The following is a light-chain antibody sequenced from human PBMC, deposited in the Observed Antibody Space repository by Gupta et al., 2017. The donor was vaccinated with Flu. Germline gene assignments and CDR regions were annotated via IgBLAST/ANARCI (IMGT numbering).Light chain of an antibody. CDR1: NIGSKN. J-gene: IGLJ2*01. V-gene: IGLV3-9*01. Sequence: SHELTQLPSASVALGQPARITCGRNNIGSKNVHWYPQKPGQALLLVIYRRSNRPSEIPDRFTGSNSATTATLTIRSAQAGGEAYYYCQVWDSGTVVFGGGTKLTVL. CDR2: RRS. CDR3: QVWDSGTVV.